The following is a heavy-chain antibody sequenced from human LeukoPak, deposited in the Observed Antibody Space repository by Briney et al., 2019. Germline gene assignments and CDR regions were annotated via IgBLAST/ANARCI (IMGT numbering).Heavy chain of an antibody. CDR3: ARGDYDFWSAYFDY. J-gene: IGHJ4*02. CDR2: INHSGST. CDR1: GGSITSSTYY. Sequence: SETLSLTCTVSGGSITSSTYYWGWIRQPPGKGLEWIGEINHSGSTNYNPSLKSRVTISVDTSKNQFSLKLSSVTAADTAVYYCARGDYDFWSAYFDYWGQGTLVTVSS. D-gene: IGHD3-3*01. V-gene: IGHV4-39*07.